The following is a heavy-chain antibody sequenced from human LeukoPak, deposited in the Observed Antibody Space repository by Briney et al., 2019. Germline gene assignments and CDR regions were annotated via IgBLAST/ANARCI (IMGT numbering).Heavy chain of an antibody. CDR1: GFSFDDYA. V-gene: IGHV3-9*01. Sequence: GGSLRLSCAASGFSFDDYAMHWGRQAPGKGLEWVSRFSWNSGNIGYADSVKGRFTISRDNAKNSLYLQMNSLRAEDTAVYYCARGPSWVYSSSWHYFDCWGQGTLVTVSS. D-gene: IGHD6-13*01. CDR3: ARGPSWVYSSSWHYFDC. J-gene: IGHJ4*02. CDR2: FSWNSGNI.